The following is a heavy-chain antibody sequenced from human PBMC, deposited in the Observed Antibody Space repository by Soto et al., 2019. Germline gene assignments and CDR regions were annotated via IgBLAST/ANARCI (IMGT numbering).Heavy chain of an antibody. Sequence: QVQLQQWGAGLLKPSETLSLNCAVYGGSFSGYYWSWIRQPPGKGLEWIGEINHRGSINYNPSLKSRVTMSVDTSKNQVSLKLNSGTAADTAAFYCARGYRMRIPSPSGRDYYYHGLDVWGQGNAVTVSS. CDR1: GGSFSGYY. J-gene: IGHJ6*02. V-gene: IGHV4-34*01. D-gene: IGHD2-15*01. CDR2: INHRGSI. CDR3: ARGYRMRIPSPSGRDYYYHGLDV.